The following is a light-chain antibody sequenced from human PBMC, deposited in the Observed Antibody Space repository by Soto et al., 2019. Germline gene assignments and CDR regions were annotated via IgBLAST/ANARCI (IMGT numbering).Light chain of an antibody. CDR1: QSVSRY. J-gene: IGKJ4*01. CDR2: AAS. CDR3: QQRSDWPLT. Sequence: EIGLTQSPATLSLSPGERATLSWRASQSVSRYLAWYQQRIGQAPRLLIYAASNRATGIPARFSGSGYGTDFNLTISSLETEDFAVYYCQQRSDWPLTFGGGTKVDIK. V-gene: IGKV3-11*01.